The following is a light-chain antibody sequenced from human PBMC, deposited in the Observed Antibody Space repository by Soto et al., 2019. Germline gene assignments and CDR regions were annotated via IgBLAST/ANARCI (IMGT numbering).Light chain of an antibody. V-gene: IGKV3-11*01. J-gene: IGKJ5*01. Sequence: EIVLTQSPATLSLSPGERATLSCRASQSVSSYLAWYQQKPGQAPRLLIYDASNRATGIAARFSGSGSGTDFTLTISSLETEDFAVYYCQQRSHLITFGQGTRLEMK. CDR3: QQRSHLIT. CDR1: QSVSSY. CDR2: DAS.